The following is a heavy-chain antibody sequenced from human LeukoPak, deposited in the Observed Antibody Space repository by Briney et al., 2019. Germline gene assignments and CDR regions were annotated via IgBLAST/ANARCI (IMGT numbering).Heavy chain of an antibody. CDR3: ARDMATFGHSRLHYFDS. CDR2: VYHSGST. CDR1: GGSISSSNW. J-gene: IGHJ4*02. D-gene: IGHD6-25*01. Sequence: PSGTLSLTCAVSGGSISSSNWWSWVRQPPGKGLEWIGEVYHSGSTNYNPSLKSRVTISIDMSKSQFSLNLSSVTAADTAVYYCARDMATFGHSRLHYFDSWGQGTLVTVSS. V-gene: IGHV4-4*02.